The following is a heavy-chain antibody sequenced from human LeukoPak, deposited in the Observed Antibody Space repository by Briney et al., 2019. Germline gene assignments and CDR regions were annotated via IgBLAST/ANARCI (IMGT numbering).Heavy chain of an antibody. Sequence: HPGRSLRLSCAASGFTFSSYGMHWVRQAPGKGLEWVAVISYDGSNKYYADSVKGRFTISRDNSKNTLYLQMNSLRAEDTAVYYCARDRRIAAAAGRSPPGGPQFDPWGQGTLVTVSS. V-gene: IGHV3-30*03. J-gene: IGHJ5*02. CDR3: ARDRRIAAAAGRSPPGGPQFDP. CDR2: ISYDGSNK. D-gene: IGHD6-13*01. CDR1: GFTFSSYG.